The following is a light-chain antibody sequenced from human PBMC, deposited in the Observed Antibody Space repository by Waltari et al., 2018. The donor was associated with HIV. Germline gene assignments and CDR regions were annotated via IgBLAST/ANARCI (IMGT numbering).Light chain of an antibody. V-gene: IGLV2-14*03. CDR2: DVT. CDR1: SSDIGSFAY. CDR3: CSYSDSGTIL. J-gene: IGLJ2*01. Sequence: SALTQPASVSGSPGQSITISCLVASSDIGSFAYVSWYQQHPDKAPKLILYDVTYRPSGVSGRFSGSRSGSMASLTISGLQPEDEADYFCCSYSDSGTILFGGGTRVTVL.